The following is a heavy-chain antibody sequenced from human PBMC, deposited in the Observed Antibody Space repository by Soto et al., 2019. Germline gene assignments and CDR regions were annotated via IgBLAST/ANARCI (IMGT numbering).Heavy chain of an antibody. J-gene: IGHJ4*02. CDR2: IYWDDDK. Sequence: QITLKESGPTLVKPTQTLTLTCTFSGLSLSTSGVGVGWIRQPPGKALEWLALIYWDDDKRYSPSLKSRLTTTKDHTKSQVVHTTTIMDRVDTARCSCSHLNTYYYGSGNNDWGQGTLVTVSS. D-gene: IGHD3-10*01. V-gene: IGHV2-5*02. CDR3: SHLNTYYYGSGNND. CDR1: GLSLSTSGVG.